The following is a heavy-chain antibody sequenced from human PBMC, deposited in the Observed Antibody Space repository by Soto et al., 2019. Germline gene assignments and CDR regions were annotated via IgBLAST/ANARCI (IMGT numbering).Heavy chain of an antibody. Sequence: QVQLQESGPGLVKPSETLSLTCTVSGDSISSYWWSWIRQSAGKGLEWIGRVYTSGTTNYNPSLKSRVTMSVDTSRNQFSLKLSSVTAADTAIYYCAREGSGSFYVDYWGQGTLVTVSS. CDR2: VYTSGTT. D-gene: IGHD1-26*01. CDR1: GDSISSYW. V-gene: IGHV4-4*07. CDR3: AREGSGSFYVDY. J-gene: IGHJ4*02.